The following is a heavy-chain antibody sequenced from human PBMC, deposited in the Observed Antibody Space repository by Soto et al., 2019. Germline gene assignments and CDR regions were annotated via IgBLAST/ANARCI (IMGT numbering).Heavy chain of an antibody. D-gene: IGHD3-22*01. CDR3: ARDRYYYESSGYWL. Sequence: GGSLRLSCAASGFTFSSYGMHWVRQAPGKGLEWVAFIWYDGSNKYYADSVKGRFTISRDNSKNTLYLQMNSLRAEDTAVYYCARDRYYYESSGYWLWGQGTLGNVSS. CDR2: IWYDGSNK. V-gene: IGHV3-33*01. J-gene: IGHJ4*02. CDR1: GFTFSSYG.